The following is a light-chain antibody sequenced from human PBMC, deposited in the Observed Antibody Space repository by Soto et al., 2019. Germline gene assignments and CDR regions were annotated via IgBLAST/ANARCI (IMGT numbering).Light chain of an antibody. V-gene: IGKV1-5*01. CDR2: DAS. J-gene: IGKJ1*01. CDR3: QQYNSTLT. CDR1: QSISSW. Sequence: DIQMTQSPSTLSASVGDRVTITCRTSQSISSWLAWYQQTPGKAPKLLIYDASSLESGVPSRFSGSGSGTEFTLTISRLQPDDFAAYYGQQYNSTLTFGQGTKVEIK.